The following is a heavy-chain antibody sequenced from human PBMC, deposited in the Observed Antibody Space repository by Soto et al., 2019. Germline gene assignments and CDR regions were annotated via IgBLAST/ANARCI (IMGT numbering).Heavy chain of an antibody. CDR3: ARDLAGYCSGGSCYELVHFDY. J-gene: IGHJ4*02. CDR2: IIPILGIA. Sequence: ASVKVSCKASGGTFSSYTISWVRQAPGQGLEWMGRIIPILGIANYAQKFQGRVTITADKSTSTAYMELSSLRSEDTAVYYCARDLAGYCSGGSCYELVHFDYWGQGTLVTVSS. V-gene: IGHV1-69*04. D-gene: IGHD2-15*01. CDR1: GGTFSSYT.